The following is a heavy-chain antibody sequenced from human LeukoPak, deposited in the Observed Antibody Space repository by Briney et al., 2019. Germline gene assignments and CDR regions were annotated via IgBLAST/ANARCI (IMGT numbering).Heavy chain of an antibody. J-gene: IGHJ5*02. Sequence: EASMKVSCKASGYTFTGYYMHWVRQAPGQGLEWMGWINPNSGGTNYAQKFQGRVTMTRDTSISTAYMELSRLRSDDTAVYYCARGRAVAILRWFDPWGQGTLVTVSS. D-gene: IGHD6-19*01. CDR3: ARGRAVAILRWFDP. V-gene: IGHV1-2*02. CDR1: GYTFTGYY. CDR2: INPNSGGT.